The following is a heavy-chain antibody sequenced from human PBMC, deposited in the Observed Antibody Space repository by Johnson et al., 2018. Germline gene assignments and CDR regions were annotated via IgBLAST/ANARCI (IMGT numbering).Heavy chain of an antibody. J-gene: IGHJ6*04. D-gene: IGHD6-19*01. CDR2: IWYDGSNK. Sequence: QVQLVESGGGVVQPGRSXRLSCAASGFTFSSYGMHWVRQAPGKGLAWVAVIWYDGSNKYYADSVKGRFTISRYNSKNTLYLQMNSLRAEDTALYYCAREGVIAVAGTTVSYGMDVWGKGTTVTVSP. V-gene: IGHV3-33*01. CDR1: GFTFSSYG. CDR3: AREGVIAVAGTTVSYGMDV.